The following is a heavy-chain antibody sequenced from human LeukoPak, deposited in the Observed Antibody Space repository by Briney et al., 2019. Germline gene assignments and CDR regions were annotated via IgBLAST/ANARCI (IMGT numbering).Heavy chain of an antibody. CDR3: ARDQIFSSGGWFDP. Sequence: SETLSLTCTVSGGSISSYYWSWIRQPPGKGLEWIGYIYYSGSTNYNPSLKSRVTISVDTSKNQFSLKLSSVTAADTAVYYCARDQIFSSGGWFDPWGQGTLVTVSS. D-gene: IGHD3-9*01. J-gene: IGHJ5*02. V-gene: IGHV4-59*01. CDR1: GGSISSYY. CDR2: IYYSGST.